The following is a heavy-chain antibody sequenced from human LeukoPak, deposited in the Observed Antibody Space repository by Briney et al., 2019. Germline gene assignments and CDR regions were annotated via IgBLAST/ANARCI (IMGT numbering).Heavy chain of an antibody. D-gene: IGHD6-6*01. CDR2: IYYSGST. Sequence: SQTLSLTCTVSGGSISSGGYYWSWIRQHPGKGLEWIGYIYYSGSTYYNPSLKSRVTISVDTSKNQFSLKLSSVTAADTAVYYCARVWAGIAARRLTFDYWGQGTLVTVSS. CDR1: GGSISSGGYY. V-gene: IGHV4-31*03. J-gene: IGHJ4*02. CDR3: ARVWAGIAARRLTFDY.